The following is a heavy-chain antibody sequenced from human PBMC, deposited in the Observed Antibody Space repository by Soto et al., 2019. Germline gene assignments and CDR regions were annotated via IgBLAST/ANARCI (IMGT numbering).Heavy chain of an antibody. CDR3: ARDSGNLGNWAYFFDY. CDR1: GYTFTDFG. CDR2: ISAYNSNT. D-gene: IGHD7-27*01. V-gene: IGHV1-18*01. Sequence: QGQLVQSGAEVKKPGASVKVSCKASGYTFTDFGISWVRQAPGQGLEWMGWISAYNSNTNYAQKVQGRVTMTTDTSTSTAYMVLTNLTSGDTAVYYCARDSGNLGNWAYFFDYWGQGTLVTVYS. J-gene: IGHJ4*02.